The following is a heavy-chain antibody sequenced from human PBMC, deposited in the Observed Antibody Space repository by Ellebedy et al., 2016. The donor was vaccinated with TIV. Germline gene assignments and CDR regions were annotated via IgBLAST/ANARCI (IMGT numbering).Heavy chain of an antibody. Sequence: PGGSLRLSCAASAFTFRDYGMSWVRQAPGKGLEWVANINQDGSESHYVDSVKGRITISGDNAKNSMYLQMNSLRVEDTALYYCATDPMDVWGKGTTITVSS. J-gene: IGHJ6*03. V-gene: IGHV3-7*01. CDR1: AFTFRDYG. CDR3: ATDPMDV. CDR2: INQDGSES.